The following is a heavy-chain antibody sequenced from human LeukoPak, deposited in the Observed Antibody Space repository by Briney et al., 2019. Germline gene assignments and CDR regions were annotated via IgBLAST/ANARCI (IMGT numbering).Heavy chain of an antibody. CDR1: GFTFSSSA. D-gene: IGHD1-26*01. CDR3: AKSIVGVSGFGY. V-gene: IGHV3-23*01. CDR2: ISGSGGSA. Sequence: GGSLRLSCAASGFTFSSSAMSWVRQAPGKGLEWVSAISGSGGSAYYADSMKGRFTISRDISKNTLYLQTNSLRAEDTAVYYCAKSIVGVSGFGYWGQGTLVTVSS. J-gene: IGHJ4*02.